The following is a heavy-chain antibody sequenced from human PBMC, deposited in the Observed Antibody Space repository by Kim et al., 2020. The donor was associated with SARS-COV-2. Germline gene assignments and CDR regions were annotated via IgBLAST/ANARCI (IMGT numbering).Heavy chain of an antibody. V-gene: IGHV3-74*01. Sequence: GGSLRLSCAASGFTFSSYWMHWVRQAPGKGLVWVSRINSDGSSTSYADSVKGRFTISRDNAKNTLYLQMNSLRAEDTAVYYCARYPLPIHYYGSGSYTSAFDIWGQGTMVTVSS. CDR1: GFTFSSYW. D-gene: IGHD3-10*01. CDR3: ARYPLPIHYYGSGSYTSAFDI. CDR2: INSDGSST. J-gene: IGHJ3*02.